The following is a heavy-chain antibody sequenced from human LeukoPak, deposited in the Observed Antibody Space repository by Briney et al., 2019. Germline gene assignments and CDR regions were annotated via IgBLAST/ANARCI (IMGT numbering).Heavy chain of an antibody. J-gene: IGHJ4*02. Sequence: GASVKVSCKASGYTFTGYYMHWVRQAPGQGLEWMGWINPNSGGTKNAQKFQGRVTMTRDTSISTAYMELSRLRSDDTAVYYCARVRGSSGYEDYWGQGTLVTVSS. CDR1: GYTFTGYY. CDR3: ARVRGSSGYEDY. D-gene: IGHD5-12*01. V-gene: IGHV1-2*02. CDR2: INPNSGGT.